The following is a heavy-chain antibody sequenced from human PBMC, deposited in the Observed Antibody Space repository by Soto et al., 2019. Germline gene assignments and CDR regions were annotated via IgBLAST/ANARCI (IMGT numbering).Heavy chain of an antibody. CDR3: ARDGALGDNHYYYGMDV. Sequence: ASVKVSCKASAYTFTNYGISWVRPAPGQGLEWVGWISAYSGHTNYAQKLQDRVTMTTDTSTSTAYMELRSLTSDDTAVYYCARDGALGDNHYYYGMDVWGQGTTVTVSS. J-gene: IGHJ6*02. D-gene: IGHD3-16*01. CDR1: AYTFTNYG. V-gene: IGHV1-18*01. CDR2: ISAYSGHT.